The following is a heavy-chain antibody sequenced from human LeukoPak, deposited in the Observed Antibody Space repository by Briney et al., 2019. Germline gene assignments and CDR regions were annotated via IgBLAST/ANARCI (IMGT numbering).Heavy chain of an antibody. Sequence: GGSLRLSCAASGFTFSSYAMHWIRQAPGKGLEWVAVISYDGSNKYYADSVKGRFTISRDNSKNTLYLQMNSLRAEDTAVYYCARASSGWYLYYYGMDVWGQGTTVTVSS. V-gene: IGHV3-30*04. CDR1: GFTFSSYA. CDR3: ARASSGWYLYYYGMDV. D-gene: IGHD6-19*01. CDR2: ISYDGSNK. J-gene: IGHJ6*02.